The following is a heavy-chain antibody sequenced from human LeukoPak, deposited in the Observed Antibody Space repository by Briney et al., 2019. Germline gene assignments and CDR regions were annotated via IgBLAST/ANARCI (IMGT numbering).Heavy chain of an antibody. V-gene: IGHV3-30*02. CDR1: GFTFSSYG. CDR3: AKDREGLLWFGEIPDY. J-gene: IGHJ4*02. CDR2: IRYDGSNK. D-gene: IGHD3-10*01. Sequence: GGSLRLSCAASGFTFSSYGMHWVRQAPGKGLEWVAFIRYDGSNKYYADSVKGRFTISRDNSKNTLYLQMNSLRAEDTAVYYCAKDREGLLWFGEIPDYWSQGTLVTVSS.